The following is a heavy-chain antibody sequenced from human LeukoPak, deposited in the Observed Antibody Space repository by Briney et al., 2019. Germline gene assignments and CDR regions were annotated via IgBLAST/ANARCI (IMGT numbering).Heavy chain of an antibody. CDR3: ARKAGYYYGSGDY. CDR1: GFTFSSYA. CDR2: IGGSGGST. Sequence: GGSLRLSCAASGFTFSSYAMSWVRQAPGKGLEWVSAIGGSGGSTDYVDSVEGRFTISRDNSKNTLYLQMNSLRAEDTAIYYCARKAGYYYGSGDYWGQGTLVTVSS. V-gene: IGHV3-23*01. J-gene: IGHJ4*02. D-gene: IGHD3-10*01.